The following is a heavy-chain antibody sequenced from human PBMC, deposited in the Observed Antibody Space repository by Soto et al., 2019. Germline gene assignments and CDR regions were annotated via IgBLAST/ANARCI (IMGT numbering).Heavy chain of an antibody. V-gene: IGHV3-7*03. CDR3: AREYYDFWSGYYYGMDV. CDR1: GSTFSSYW. D-gene: IGHD3-3*01. Sequence: PGGSLRLSCAASGSTFSSYWMSWVRQSPGEGLEWVANIKQDGSEKYYVDSVKGRFTISRDNAKNSLYLQMNSLRAEDTAVYYCAREYYDFWSGYYYGMDVWGQGTTVTVSS. J-gene: IGHJ6*02. CDR2: IKQDGSEK.